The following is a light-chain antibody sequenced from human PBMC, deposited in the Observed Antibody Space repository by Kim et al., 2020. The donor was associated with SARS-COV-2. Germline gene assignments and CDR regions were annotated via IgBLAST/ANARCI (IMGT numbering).Light chain of an antibody. J-gene: IGKJ2*01. CDR2: DAS. V-gene: IGKV3-11*01. CDR3: KQRRNWPPYT. CDR1: QSVSSY. Sequence: EIVLTQSPATLSLSPGERATLSCRASQSVSSYLAWYQQKPGQAPRLLIYDASNRATGIPARFSGSGSGTDFTLTICSLEPEDFAVYYCKQRRNWPPYTFGQGTKLEI.